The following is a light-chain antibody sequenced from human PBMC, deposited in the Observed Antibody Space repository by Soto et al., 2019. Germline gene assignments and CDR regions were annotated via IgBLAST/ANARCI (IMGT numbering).Light chain of an antibody. CDR1: SSDVGGYEY. V-gene: IGLV2-14*01. Sequence: QSALSQPASVSGSPGQSITISCTGTSSDVGGYEYVSWYQHQPDKAPKLIIYDVTNRPSGVSTRFSGPKSGNTASLTISGIQTEDEADYYCASITRSSTSVFGTGTKVTV. CDR3: ASITRSSTSV. CDR2: DVT. J-gene: IGLJ1*01.